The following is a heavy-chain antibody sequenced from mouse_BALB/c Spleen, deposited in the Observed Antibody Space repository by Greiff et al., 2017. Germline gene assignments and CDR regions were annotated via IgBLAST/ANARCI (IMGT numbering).Heavy chain of an antibody. V-gene: IGHV5-4*02. J-gene: IGHJ4*01. CDR1: GFTFSDYY. D-gene: IGHD1-2*01. Sequence: EVHLVESGGGLVKPGGSLKLSCAASGFTFSDYYMYWVRQTPEKRLEWVATISDGGSYTYYPDSVKGRFTISRDNAKNNLYLQMSSLKSEDTAMYYCARHDSTATDYAMDYWGQGTSVTVSS. CDR2: ISDGGSYT. CDR3: ARHDSTATDYAMDY.